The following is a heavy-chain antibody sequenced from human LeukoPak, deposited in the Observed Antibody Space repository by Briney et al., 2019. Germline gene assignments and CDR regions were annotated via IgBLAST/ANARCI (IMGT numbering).Heavy chain of an antibody. V-gene: IGHV3-23*01. CDR2: ISGSGGST. CDR1: GFTFSSYA. Sequence: GGSLRLSCAASGFTFSSYAMSWVRQAPGKGLEWVSAISGSGGSTYYADSVKGRFTISRDNSKNTLYLQMNSLRAEDTAVYYCARGLFLPVGAFDIWGQGTMVTVSS. J-gene: IGHJ3*02. CDR3: ARGLFLPVGAFDI. D-gene: IGHD2-2*01.